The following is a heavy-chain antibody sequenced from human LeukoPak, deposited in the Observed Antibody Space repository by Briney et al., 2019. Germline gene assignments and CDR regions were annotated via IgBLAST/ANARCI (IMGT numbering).Heavy chain of an antibody. J-gene: IGHJ5*02. V-gene: IGHV4-39*06. CDR2: IYYSGST. Sequence: PSETLSLTCTVSGGSISNSNYYWGWIRQPPGKGLEWIGNIYYSGSTYYNPSLRSRVTISVDTSKNQFPLKLSSVTAADTAVYYCARDSYDILTGYFFWFDPWGQGTLVTVPS. CDR3: ARDSYDILTGYFFWFDP. CDR1: GGSISNSNYY. D-gene: IGHD3-9*01.